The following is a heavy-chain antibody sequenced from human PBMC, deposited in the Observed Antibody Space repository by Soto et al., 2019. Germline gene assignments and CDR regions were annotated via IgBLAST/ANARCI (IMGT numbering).Heavy chain of an antibody. CDR2: IMPGSSHI. CDR3: AKDPYGDRTEYFQH. J-gene: IGHJ1*01. Sequence: GGSLRLSCAASGFTFSIYSMNWVRQAPGKGLEWVSYIMPGSSHIFYADSVKGRFTISRDNSKNTLYLQMNSLRAEDTAVYYCAKDPYGDRTEYFQHWGQGTLVTVSS. V-gene: IGHV3-48*01. D-gene: IGHD4-17*01. CDR1: GFTFSIYS.